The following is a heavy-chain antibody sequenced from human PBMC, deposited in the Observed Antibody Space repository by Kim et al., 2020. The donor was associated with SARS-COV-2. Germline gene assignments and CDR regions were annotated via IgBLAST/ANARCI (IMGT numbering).Heavy chain of an antibody. D-gene: IGHD1-26*01. CDR1: GWSFSGYY. J-gene: IGHJ4*02. V-gene: IGHV4-34*01. CDR2: INHSGST. Sequence: SETLSLTCAVYGWSFSGYYWSWIRQPPGKGLEWIGEINHSGSTNYNPSLKSRVTISVDTSKNQFSLKLSSVTAADTAVYYFARLIVGATVSGRTETNFDYWGQGTLVTVSS. CDR3: ARLIVGATVSGRTETNFDY.